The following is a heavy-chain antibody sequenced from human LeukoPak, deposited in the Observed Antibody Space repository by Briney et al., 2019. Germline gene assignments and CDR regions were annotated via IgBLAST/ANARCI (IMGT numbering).Heavy chain of an antibody. D-gene: IGHD6-13*01. V-gene: IGHV1-3*01. CDR1: GYTFTSYA. CDR3: ARDSNPSSSWDRDAFDI. J-gene: IGHJ3*02. CDR2: INAGNGNT. Sequence: ASVKVSCKASGYTFTSYAMHWVRQAPGQRLEWMGWINAGNGNTKYSQKFQGRVTMTRDTSTSTVYMELSSLRSEDTAVYYCARDSNPSSSWDRDAFDIWGQGTMVTVSS.